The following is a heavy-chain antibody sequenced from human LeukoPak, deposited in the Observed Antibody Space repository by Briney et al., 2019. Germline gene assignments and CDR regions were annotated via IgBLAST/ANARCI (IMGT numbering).Heavy chain of an antibody. CDR1: GFTFYDYG. D-gene: IGHD6-13*01. CDR2: INWNGGRT. CDR3: ARGTLKAAATDFDY. J-gene: IGHJ4*02. Sequence: GGSLRLSCAASGFTFYDYGMSWVRQAPGKGVEWVSGINWNGGRTVYADSVKGRFTISRDNAKNSLYLQMNSLRAEDTALYYCARGTLKAAATDFDYWGQGTLVTVSS. V-gene: IGHV3-20*04.